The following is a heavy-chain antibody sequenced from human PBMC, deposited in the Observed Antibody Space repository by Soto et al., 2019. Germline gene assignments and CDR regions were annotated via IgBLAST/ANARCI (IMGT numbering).Heavy chain of an antibody. CDR2: SYPGDSDT. D-gene: IGHD5-18*01. J-gene: IGHJ3*02. CDR3: ARHPVDTAMVTAFDI. Sequence: GESLELSRRSSGYGFISSWSGSESELPGTRLEWMGISYPGDSDTRYSPSFQGQVTISADKSISTAYLQWSSLKASDTAMYYCARHPVDTAMVTAFDIWGQGTMVTVSS. V-gene: IGHV5-51*01. CDR1: GYGFISSW.